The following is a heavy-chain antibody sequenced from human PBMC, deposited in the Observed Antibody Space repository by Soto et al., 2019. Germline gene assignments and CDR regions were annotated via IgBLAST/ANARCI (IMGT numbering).Heavy chain of an antibody. J-gene: IGHJ5*01. CDR1: GGTFSSYT. D-gene: IGHD3-3*01. V-gene: IGHV1-69*02. Sequence: QVQLVQSGADVKKPGSSVKVSCKASGGTFSSYTITWVRQAPGPGLEWMARIIPILGVTNYAQKFQDRVTITAYKSASTAYMVLSSLRSEDTALYYCTSELRGILNQGWFASWGQGTLVTVSS. CDR2: IIPILGVT. CDR3: TSELRGILNQGWFAS.